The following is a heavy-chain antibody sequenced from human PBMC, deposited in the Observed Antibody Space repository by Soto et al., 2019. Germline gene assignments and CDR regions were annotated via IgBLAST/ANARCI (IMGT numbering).Heavy chain of an antibody. CDR2: ISGSGGST. J-gene: IGHJ6*03. Sequence: GGPLRLSCAASGFTFSSYAMSWVRQAPGKGLEWVSAISGSGGSTYYADSVKGRFTISRDNSKNTLYLQMNSLRAEDTAVYYCAKDAGTIFGVYTRYYYYMDVWGKGTTVTVSS. V-gene: IGHV3-23*01. CDR1: GFTFSSYA. D-gene: IGHD3-3*01. CDR3: AKDAGTIFGVYTRYYYYMDV.